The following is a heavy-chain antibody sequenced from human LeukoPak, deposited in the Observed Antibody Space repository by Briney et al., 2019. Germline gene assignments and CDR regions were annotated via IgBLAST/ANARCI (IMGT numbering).Heavy chain of an antibody. CDR3: ARGGYSYGYDDDFDY. CDR2: IYNSGST. Sequence: SETLSLTCTVSGGSISTYYWSWIRQPPGKGLEWIGYIYNSGSTNYNPSLKSRVTISVDTSKNKFSLKLSSVTPADTAVYYCARGGYSYGYDDDFDYWGQGTLVTASS. CDR1: GGSISTYY. V-gene: IGHV4-59*01. D-gene: IGHD5-18*01. J-gene: IGHJ4*02.